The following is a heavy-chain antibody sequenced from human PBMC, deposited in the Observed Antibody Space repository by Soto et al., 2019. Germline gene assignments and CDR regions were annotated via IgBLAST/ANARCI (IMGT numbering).Heavy chain of an antibody. Sequence: SETLSLTCAVYGGSFSGYYWSWIRQPPGKGLEWIGEINHSGSTNYNPSLKSRVTISVDTSKNQFSLKLSSVTAADTAVYYCASFSPPRGYYMDVWGKGTTVTVSS. V-gene: IGHV4-34*01. CDR3: ASFSPPRGYYMDV. D-gene: IGHD3-3*01. J-gene: IGHJ6*03. CDR2: INHSGST. CDR1: GGSFSGYY.